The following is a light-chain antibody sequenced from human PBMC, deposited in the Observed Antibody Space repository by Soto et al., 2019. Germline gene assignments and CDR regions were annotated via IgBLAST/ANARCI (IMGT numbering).Light chain of an antibody. CDR2: RIF. Sequence: EIVMTQSPGTVSVFPGETVTLSCRASQSVSGYLDWFHQKPGQAPRLVLLRIFTRAIGVPARFSGSGSETEFTLPIGGLQSEDSGVYYFLQHYCWPLTFRQGAKGEIK. CDR1: QSVSGY. J-gene: IGKJ1*01. CDR3: LQHYCWPLT. V-gene: IGKV3-15*01.